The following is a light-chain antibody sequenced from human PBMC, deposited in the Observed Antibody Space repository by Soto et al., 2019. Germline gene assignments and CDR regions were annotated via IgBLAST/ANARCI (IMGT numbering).Light chain of an antibody. Sequence: IQLTQSPSSLSASVGDSVTITCRASQDINSYLAWYQQKPGKAPNLLIFDASTLETGVPSRFSGSGSGTDFTFTISNLQPEDVATYYCQQYDKLPLTFGGGTKVDIK. CDR1: QDINSY. CDR3: QQYDKLPLT. CDR2: DAS. J-gene: IGKJ4*01. V-gene: IGKV1-33*01.